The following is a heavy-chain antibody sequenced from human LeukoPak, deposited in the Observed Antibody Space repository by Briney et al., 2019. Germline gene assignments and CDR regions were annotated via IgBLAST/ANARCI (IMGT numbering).Heavy chain of an antibody. Sequence: GRSLRLSCAASGFTFSSYAMHWVRQAPGKGLEWVAVISYDGSNKYYADSVKGRFTISRDNSKNTLYLQMNSLRAEDTAVYYCARTRLGIAVAGTRRNKGSPNYYYYGMDVWGQGTTVTVSS. J-gene: IGHJ6*02. CDR2: ISYDGSNK. CDR1: GFTFSSYA. V-gene: IGHV3-30-3*01. CDR3: ARTRLGIAVAGTRRNKGSPNYYYYGMDV. D-gene: IGHD6-19*01.